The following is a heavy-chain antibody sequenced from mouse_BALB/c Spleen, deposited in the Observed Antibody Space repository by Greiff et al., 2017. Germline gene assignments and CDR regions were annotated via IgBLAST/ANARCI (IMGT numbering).Heavy chain of an antibody. Sequence: DVKLVESGGGLVQPGGSLKLSCAASGFDFSRYWMSWVRQAPGKGLEWIGEINPDSSTINYTPSLKDKFIISRDNAKNTLYLQMSKVRSEDTALYYCARRIYYGYDYYAMDYWGQGTSVTVSS. CDR3: ARRIYYGYDYYAMDY. CDR1: GFDFSRYW. J-gene: IGHJ4*01. V-gene: IGHV4-1*02. CDR2: INPDSSTI. D-gene: IGHD2-2*01.